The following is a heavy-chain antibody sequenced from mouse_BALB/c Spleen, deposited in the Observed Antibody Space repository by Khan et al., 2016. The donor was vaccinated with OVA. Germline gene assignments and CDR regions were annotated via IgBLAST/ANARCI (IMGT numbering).Heavy chain of an antibody. CDR2: ISYSGNT. CDR3: ARNQGGDFDY. Sequence: VQLKQSGPGLVKPSQSLSLTCTVTGYSITSDYAWYWIRQFPGNKLEWMGFISYSGNTKYNPSLKSRISITRDTSKNQFFLQLSFVTIEDTATFYGARNQGGDFDYWGQGTTLTVSS. V-gene: IGHV3-2*02. D-gene: IGHD3-2*02. J-gene: IGHJ2*01. CDR1: GYSITSDYA.